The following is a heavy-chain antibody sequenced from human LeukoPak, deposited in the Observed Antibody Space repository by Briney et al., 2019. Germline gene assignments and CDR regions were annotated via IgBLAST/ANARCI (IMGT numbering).Heavy chain of an antibody. D-gene: IGHD3-10*01. CDR3: ARQDTMGPDY. CDR2: IYYSGRT. CDR1: GGSISSSSYY. V-gene: IGHV4-39*01. Sequence: SETLSLTCTVSGGSISSSSYYWGWIRQPPGKGREWIVRIYYSGRTYYNTSLKSGYTISVDTSKNQLSLKVSSVTAADTAVYYCARQDTMGPDYWGEGSLVTVSS. J-gene: IGHJ4*02.